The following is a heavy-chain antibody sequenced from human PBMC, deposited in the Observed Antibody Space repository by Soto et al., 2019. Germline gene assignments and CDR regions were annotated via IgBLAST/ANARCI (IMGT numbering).Heavy chain of an antibody. V-gene: IGHV1-3*01. D-gene: IGHD3-10*01. Sequence: QVQLVQSGAEVMEPGASVKGSCKASGYTFTNYPMHWVRQAPGQRREWMGWINGDNGDTDYSQKLQGRVTITRDASASTAYVELSSLRSEDTAVYYCARGAPYNHGSVGGYWGQGTLVTVSS. J-gene: IGHJ4*02. CDR2: INGDNGDT. CDR3: ARGAPYNHGSVGGY. CDR1: GYTFTNYP.